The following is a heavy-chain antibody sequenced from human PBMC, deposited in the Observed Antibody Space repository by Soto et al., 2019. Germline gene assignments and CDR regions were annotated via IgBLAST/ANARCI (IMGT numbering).Heavy chain of an antibody. CDR2: INPSGGST. V-gene: IGHV1-46*03. J-gene: IGHJ4*02. CDR3: AIDGAKDEQWLTTGVAFDY. CDR1: GYTFTSYY. Sequence: QVQLVQSGAEVKKPGASVKVSCKASGYTFTSYYMHWVRQAPGQGLEWMGIINPSGGSTSYAQKFRGRVTMTRDTSTSTVYMELSSLRSEDTAVYYCAIDGAKDEQWLTTGVAFDYWGQGTLVTVSS. D-gene: IGHD6-19*01.